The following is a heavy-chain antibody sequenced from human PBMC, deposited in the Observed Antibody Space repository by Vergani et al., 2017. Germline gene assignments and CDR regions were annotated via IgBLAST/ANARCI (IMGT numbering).Heavy chain of an antibody. V-gene: IGHV4-34*02. Sequence: QVHLQQRGAGVLKPSETLALTCGVIGGSLSGYFWSWIRQSPGRGLEWIGEITAIGSAKYRPSATSRVTISVDTSRGEFTLTVTSVTAADTGLYFCASRRPRLXLGSKSNAGTFDSWGQGTLVTVSS. CDR1: GGSLSGYF. D-gene: IGHD3-10*01. J-gene: IGHJ4*02. CDR3: ASRRPRLXLGSKSNAGTFDS. CDR2: ITAIGSA.